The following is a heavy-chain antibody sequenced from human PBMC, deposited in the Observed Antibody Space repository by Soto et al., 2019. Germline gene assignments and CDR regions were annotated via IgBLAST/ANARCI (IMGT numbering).Heavy chain of an antibody. CDR1: GGTFSSYA. CDR2: IIPIFGTA. CDR3: ATDGDYYASNYYYYGMDV. D-gene: IGHD4-17*01. V-gene: IGHV1-69*13. J-gene: IGHJ6*02. Sequence: SVKVSCKASGGTFSSYAISWVRQAPGQGLEWMGGIIPIFGTANYAQKFQGRVTITADESTSTAYMELSSLRSEDTAVYYCATDGDYYASNYYYYGMDVWGQGTTVTVSS.